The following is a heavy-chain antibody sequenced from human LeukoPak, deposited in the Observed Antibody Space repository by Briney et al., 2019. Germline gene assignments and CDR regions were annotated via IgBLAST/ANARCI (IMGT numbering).Heavy chain of an antibody. Sequence: PGRSLRLSCAASGFTFSSYGMHWVRQAPGKGLEWVAVISYDGSNKYYADSVKGRFTISRDNSKNTLYLRMNSLRAEGTAVYYCAKDGSYGDYRNFDYWGQGTLVTVSS. CDR1: GFTFSSYG. J-gene: IGHJ4*02. V-gene: IGHV3-30*18. D-gene: IGHD4-17*01. CDR3: AKDGSYGDYRNFDY. CDR2: ISYDGSNK.